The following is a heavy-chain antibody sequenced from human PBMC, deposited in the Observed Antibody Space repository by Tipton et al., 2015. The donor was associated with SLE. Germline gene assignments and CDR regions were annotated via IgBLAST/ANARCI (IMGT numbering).Heavy chain of an antibody. J-gene: IGHJ4*02. CDR1: GGSISSYY. Sequence: TLSLTCTVSGGSISSYYWGWIRQPPGKGLEWIGEINHSGSTNYNPSLKSRVTISVDTSKNQFSLKLSSVTAADTAVYYCARGAGVGQYSSSSAYFDYWGQGTLVTISS. CDR3: ARGAGVGQYSSSSAYFDY. V-gene: IGHV4-59*01. D-gene: IGHD6-6*01. CDR2: INHSGST.